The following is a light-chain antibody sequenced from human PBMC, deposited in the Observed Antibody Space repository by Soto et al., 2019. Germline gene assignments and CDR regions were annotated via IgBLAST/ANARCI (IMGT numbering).Light chain of an antibody. CDR2: DVT. V-gene: IGLV2-14*03. Sequence: HSALTQPASVSGSPGQSITISCTGTSSDIGSYNFVSWYQQHPGKAPKLMIYDVTHRPSGVSDRFSGSKSGNTASLTISGLQAEDEADYYCSSYTTTTTVVFGGGTKLTVL. CDR1: SSDIGSYNF. CDR3: SSYTTTTTVV. J-gene: IGLJ2*01.